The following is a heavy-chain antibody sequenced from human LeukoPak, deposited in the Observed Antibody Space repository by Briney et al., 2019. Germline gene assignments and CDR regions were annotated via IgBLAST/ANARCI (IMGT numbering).Heavy chain of an antibody. V-gene: IGHV4-59*01. J-gene: IGHJ5*02. CDR1: GGSMRSNY. D-gene: IGHD1-26*01. Sequence: ETLSLTCTVSGGSMRSNYWSLIRQPPGKGLEWIGNIYYSGSTNYNPSLKSRVTISIDPSKNQFSLKLSSVTAADTAIYYCVKDNGRWFDPWGQGTLVIVSS. CDR2: IYYSGST. CDR3: VKDNGRWFDP.